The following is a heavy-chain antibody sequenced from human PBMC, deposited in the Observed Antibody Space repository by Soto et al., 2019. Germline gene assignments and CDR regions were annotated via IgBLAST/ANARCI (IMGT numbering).Heavy chain of an antibody. CDR2: ISYDGSNK. J-gene: IGHJ5*02. Sequence: QVQLVESGGGVVQPGRSLRLSCAASGFTFSSYGMHWVRQAPGKGLEWVAVISYDGSNKYYADSVKGRFTISRDNSKNTLYLQMNSLRAEDTAVYYCAKDVKFSGCHSPWCQGTLVTVSS. CDR1: GFTFSSYG. V-gene: IGHV3-30*18. D-gene: IGHD6-19*01. CDR3: AKDVKFSGCHSP.